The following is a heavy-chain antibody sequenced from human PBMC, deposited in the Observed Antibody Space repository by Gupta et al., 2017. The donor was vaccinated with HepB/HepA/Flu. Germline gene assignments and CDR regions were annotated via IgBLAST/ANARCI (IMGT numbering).Heavy chain of an antibody. V-gene: IGHV2-5*01. CDR2: IYWNDDK. D-gene: IGHD4-11*01. CDR1: GFSLSTSGVG. CDR3: AHRPDNEYTNYGSYFDY. J-gene: IGHJ4*02. Sequence: QITLKESGPTLVKPTQTLTLTCTFSGFSLSTSGVGVGWIRQPPGKALEWLALIYWNDDKRYSPSLKSRLTITKDTSKNQVVLTMTNMEPVDTATYYCAHRPDNEYTNYGSYFDYWGQGTLVTVSS.